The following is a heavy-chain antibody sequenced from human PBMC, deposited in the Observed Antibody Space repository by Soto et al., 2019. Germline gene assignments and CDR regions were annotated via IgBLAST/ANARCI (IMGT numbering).Heavy chain of an antibody. J-gene: IGHJ6*02. CDR1: GYTFTSYY. CDR2: FDPEDGET. V-gene: IGHV1-46*01. Sequence: ASVKVSCKASGYTFTSYYMPWVRQAPGQGLEWMGGFDPEDGETIYAQKFQGRVTITRDTSASTAYMELSSLRSEDTAVCYCASSEGYYYGMDVWGQGTTVTVSS. CDR3: ASSEGYYYGMDV.